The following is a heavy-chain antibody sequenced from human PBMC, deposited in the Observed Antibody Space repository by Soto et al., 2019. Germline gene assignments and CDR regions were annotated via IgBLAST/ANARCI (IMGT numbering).Heavy chain of an antibody. CDR2: IIPIFGTA. CDR3: GRGDKLELRSGMDV. Sequence: GASVKVSCKASGGTFSSYAISWVRQAPGQGLEWMGGIIPIFGTANYAQKFQGRVTITADESTSTAYMELSSLRSEDTAVYYCGRGDKLELRSGMDVWGQGTTVTVSS. J-gene: IGHJ6*02. D-gene: IGHD1-7*01. V-gene: IGHV1-69*13. CDR1: GGTFSSYA.